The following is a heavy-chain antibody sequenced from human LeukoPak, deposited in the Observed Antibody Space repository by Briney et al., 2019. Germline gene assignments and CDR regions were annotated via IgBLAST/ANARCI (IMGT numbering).Heavy chain of an antibody. J-gene: IGHJ4*02. CDR1: GFNFENYY. V-gene: IGHV3-7*04. CDR3: ARGFSTAPEY. D-gene: IGHD3-10*01. CDR2: RRHDGSEQ. Sequence: GGSLRLSCVASGFNFENYYMSWVRQAPGKGLEWVADRRHDGSEQYNVDSVRGRFTISRDNAKNTLYLQMNSLRAEDTAVYYCARGFSTAPEYWGQGTLVTVSS.